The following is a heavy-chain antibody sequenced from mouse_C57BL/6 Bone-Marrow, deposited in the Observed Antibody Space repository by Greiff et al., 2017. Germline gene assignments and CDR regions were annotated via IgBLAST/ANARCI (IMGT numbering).Heavy chain of an antibody. CDR3: ARLWQYRHDAMCY. D-gene: IGHD5-1-1*01. Sequence: QVQLQQPGAELVKPGASVKMSCKASGYTFTSYWMHWVKQRPGQGLEWIGMIHPNSGSTNYNEKFKSKATLTVDKSSSTAYMQLSSLTSEDSAVYCCARLWQYRHDAMCYWGHGASVTVSS. CDR1: GYTFTSYW. V-gene: IGHV1-64*01. CDR2: IHPNSGST. J-gene: IGHJ4*01.